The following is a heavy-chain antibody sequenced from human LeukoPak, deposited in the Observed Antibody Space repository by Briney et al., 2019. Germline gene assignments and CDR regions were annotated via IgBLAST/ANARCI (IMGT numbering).Heavy chain of an antibody. V-gene: IGHV1-69*13. J-gene: IGHJ4*02. D-gene: IGHD3-9*01. CDR3: ARVDFDWLHLDY. CDR2: IIPIFGTA. CDR1: GGTFSSYA. Sequence: SVKVSCKASGGTFSSYAISWVRQAPGQGLEWLGGIIPIFGTANYAQKFQGRVTITADESTSTAYMELSSLRSEDTAVYYCARVDFDWLHLDYWGQGTLVTVSS.